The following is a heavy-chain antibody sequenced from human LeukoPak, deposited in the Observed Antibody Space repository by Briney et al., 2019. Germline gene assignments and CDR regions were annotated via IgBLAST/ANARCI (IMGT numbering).Heavy chain of an antibody. V-gene: IGHV4-34*01. CDR2: INHSGST. D-gene: IGHD3-16*02. J-gene: IGHJ4*02. CDR3: ARVPRIMITFGGVIARAAYYFDY. Sequence: SETLSLTCAVYGGSFSGYYWSWIRQPPGKGLEWIGKINHSGSTNYNPSLKSRVTISVDTSKNQFSLKLSSVTAADTAVYYCARVPRIMITFGGVIARAAYYFDYWGQGTLVTVSS. CDR1: GGSFSGYY.